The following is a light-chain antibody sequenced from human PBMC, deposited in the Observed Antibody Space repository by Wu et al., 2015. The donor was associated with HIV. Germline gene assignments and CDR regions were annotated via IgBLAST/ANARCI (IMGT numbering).Light chain of an antibody. Sequence: EIVLTQSPATLSLSPGERATLSCRASQSLSSYLAWYQQKPGQAPRLLIYDASKRATGIPARFSGSGSGTDFTLTISRLDPEDFAVYYCQQYGSLPYTFGQGTKVEMK. V-gene: IGKV3-11*01. J-gene: IGKJ2*01. CDR1: QSLSSY. CDR3: QQYGSLPYT. CDR2: DAS.